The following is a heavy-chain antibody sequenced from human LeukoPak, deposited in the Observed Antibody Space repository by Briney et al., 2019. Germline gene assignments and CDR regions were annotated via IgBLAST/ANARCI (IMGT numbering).Heavy chain of an antibody. CDR2: IYHSGST. D-gene: IGHD3-10*01. V-gene: IGHV4-4*02. CDR3: ARASNLLSGFDY. Sequence: SGTLSLTCAVSGGSISSSNWWSWVRQPPGKGLEWIGEIYHSGSTYYNPSLKSRVTISIDTSKNQFSLKVNSVTAADTAVYYCARASNLLSGFDYWGQGTLVTVSS. J-gene: IGHJ4*02. CDR1: GGSISSSNW.